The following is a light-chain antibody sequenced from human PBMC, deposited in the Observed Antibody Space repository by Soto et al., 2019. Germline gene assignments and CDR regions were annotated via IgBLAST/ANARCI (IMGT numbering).Light chain of an antibody. J-gene: IGKJ2*01. V-gene: IGKV3-20*01. Sequence: EVVLTQSPNTLSLSPGERATLSCWASQSLRSSYLAWYQRKPGQAPRLLMFGASRRATGIPDRFNGSGSGTDFILTISRLEPEDVAVYYCQQHGTSPYTFGQGTVLVIK. CDR1: QSLRSSY. CDR2: GAS. CDR3: QQHGTSPYT.